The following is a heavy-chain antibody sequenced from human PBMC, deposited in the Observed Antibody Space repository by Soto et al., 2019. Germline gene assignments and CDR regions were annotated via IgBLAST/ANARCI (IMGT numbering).Heavy chain of an antibody. V-gene: IGHV1-8*02. CDR3: ARVHTIIVVVPAAIDAFDI. Sequence: GASVKVSCKASGYTFTSYYMHWVRQATGQGLEWMGWMNPNSGNTGYAQKFQGRVTMTRNTSISTAYMELSSLRSEDTAVYYCARVHTIIVVVPAAIDAFDIWGQGTMVTVSS. CDR2: MNPNSGNT. D-gene: IGHD2-2*01. CDR1: GYTFTSYY. J-gene: IGHJ3*02.